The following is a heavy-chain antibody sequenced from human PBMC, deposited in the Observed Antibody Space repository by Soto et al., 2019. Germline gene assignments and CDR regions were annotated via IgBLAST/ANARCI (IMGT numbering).Heavy chain of an antibody. Sequence: SETLSLTCTVSGGSMSEYFWSWIRQSPGKGLEWIGFIYYLGSTDYNPSLKSRVTISVDTFKRQFSLRLTSVTAADTAVYYCARDGYDGSGSPYPAYWGPGTQVTVSS. J-gene: IGHJ4*02. CDR2: IYYLGST. V-gene: IGHV4-59*01. D-gene: IGHD3-10*01. CDR3: ARDGYDGSGSPYPAY. CDR1: GGSMSEYF.